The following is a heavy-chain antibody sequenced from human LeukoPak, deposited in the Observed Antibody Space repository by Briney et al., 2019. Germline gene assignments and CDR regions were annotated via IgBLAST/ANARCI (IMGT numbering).Heavy chain of an antibody. CDR2: VYYSGST. V-gene: IGHV4-39*01. CDR1: GGSINSSSHY. J-gene: IGHJ4*02. CDR3: ARQKITTSDY. Sequence: PSETLSLTCTVSGGSINSSSHYWGWIRQSPGKGLEWIGSVYYSGSTYYNPSLKSRVTISVDTSKNQFSLTLSSVTAADTAVYYCARQKITTSDYWGQGTLVIVPS. D-gene: IGHD3-22*01.